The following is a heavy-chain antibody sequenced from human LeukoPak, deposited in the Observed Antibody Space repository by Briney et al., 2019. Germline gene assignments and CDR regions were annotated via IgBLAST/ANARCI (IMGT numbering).Heavy chain of an antibody. CDR2: INSDGSSI. CDR1: GFTFSSYW. V-gene: IGHV3-74*03. Sequence: GGSLRLSCAASGFTFSSYWMHWVRQAPGKGLVWVSRINSDGSSITYAASVEGRFTISRDNAKDTLYLQMNSLRVEDTAVYYCAREGRVSGYDFDCWGQGTLVTVSS. J-gene: IGHJ4*02. D-gene: IGHD5-12*01. CDR3: AREGRVSGYDFDC.